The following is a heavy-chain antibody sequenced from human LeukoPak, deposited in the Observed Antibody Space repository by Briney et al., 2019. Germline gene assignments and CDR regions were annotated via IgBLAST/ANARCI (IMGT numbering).Heavy chain of an antibody. Sequence: GESLRLSCAASGFTFRSYVMSWVRQAPGKGLEWVSAISGSGGSTYYADSVKGRFTISRDNSKNTLYLQMNSLRAEDTAVYYCARMRLDNYYYGMDVWGQGTTVTVSS. V-gene: IGHV3-23*01. CDR3: ARMRLDNYYYGMDV. CDR2: ISGSGGST. CDR1: GFTFRSYV. J-gene: IGHJ6*02. D-gene: IGHD3/OR15-3a*01.